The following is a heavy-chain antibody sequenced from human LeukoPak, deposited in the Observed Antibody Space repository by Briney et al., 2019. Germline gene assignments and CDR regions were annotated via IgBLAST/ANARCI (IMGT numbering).Heavy chain of an antibody. CDR1: GFNFSTYP. V-gene: IGHV3-30*04. CDR3: VRGDGLDKALDY. D-gene: IGHD5-24*01. CDR2: VSYDGNYL. J-gene: IGHJ4*02. Sequence: GRSLRLSCAASGFNFSTYPLHWVRQAPGKGLEWGAMVSYDGNYLLYADSVKGRFTISRDNSKNTVYLQMNSLRPEDTAVYYCVRGDGLDKALDYWGQGALVTVSS.